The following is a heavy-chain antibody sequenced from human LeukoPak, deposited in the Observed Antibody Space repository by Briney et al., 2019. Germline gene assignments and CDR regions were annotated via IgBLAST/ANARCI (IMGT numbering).Heavy chain of an antibody. V-gene: IGHV3-53*05. Sequence: PGGSLRLSCTVSGFTVSTNSWSWVRQAPGKGLEWVSFIYSGGNTHYSDSVKGRFTISRDNSKNSLYLQMNSLRAEDTALYYCAKDGGYSGSYYYFDYWGQGTLVTVSS. CDR2: IYSGGNT. D-gene: IGHD1-26*01. CDR1: GFTVSTNS. J-gene: IGHJ4*02. CDR3: AKDGGYSGSYYYFDY.